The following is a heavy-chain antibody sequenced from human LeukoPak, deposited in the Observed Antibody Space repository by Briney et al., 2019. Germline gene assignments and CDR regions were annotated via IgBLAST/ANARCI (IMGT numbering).Heavy chain of an antibody. V-gene: IGHV3-23*01. Sequence: GGSLRLSCAASGFTFSSYAMSWVRQAPGKGLEWVSAISGSGGSTYYADSVKGRFTISRDNSKNTLYLQMNSLRAEDTAVYYCARDLGFGYYDSSGPEDYFDYWGQGTLVTVSS. CDR2: ISGSGGST. CDR3: ARDLGFGYYDSSGPEDYFDY. D-gene: IGHD3-22*01. J-gene: IGHJ4*02. CDR1: GFTFSSYA.